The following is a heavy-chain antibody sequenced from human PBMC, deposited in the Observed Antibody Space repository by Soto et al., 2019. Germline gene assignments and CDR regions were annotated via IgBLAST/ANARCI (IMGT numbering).Heavy chain of an antibody. D-gene: IGHD4-17*01. J-gene: IGHJ6*02. CDR3: ARHGAVRTGYYYYGMDV. Sequence: SETLSLTCTVSCGSISSSSYYWGWIRQPPGKGLEWIGSIYYSGSTYYNPSLKSRVTISVDTSKNQFSLKLSSVTAADTAVYYCARHGAVRTGYYYYGMDVWGQGTTVTVSS. V-gene: IGHV4-39*01. CDR2: IYYSGST. CDR1: CGSISSSSYY.